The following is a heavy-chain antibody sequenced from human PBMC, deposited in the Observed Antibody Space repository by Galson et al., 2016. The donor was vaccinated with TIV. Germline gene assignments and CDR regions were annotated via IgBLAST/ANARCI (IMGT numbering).Heavy chain of an antibody. J-gene: IGHJ6*02. V-gene: IGHV3-23*01. Sequence: SLRLSCAASGFTFSSFAMCWVRQAPGKGLEWVSAITGGGGSSYYADSVKGRFTISRDNSKKMLYLQLNSLRAEDTAVYYCAKVPSSGFSYYYGIDVWGQGTTVTVA. CDR2: ITGGGGSS. CDR1: GFTFSSFA. D-gene: IGHD3-22*01. CDR3: AKVPSSGFSYYYGIDV.